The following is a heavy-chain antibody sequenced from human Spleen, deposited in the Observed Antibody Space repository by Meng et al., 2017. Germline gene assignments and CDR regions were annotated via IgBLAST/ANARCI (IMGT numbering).Heavy chain of an antibody. CDR2: ISSSSSYI. CDR3: ARDHGGGMEQQLVFWEDDGMDV. V-gene: IGHV3-21*01. J-gene: IGHJ6*02. Sequence: GGSLRLSCAASGFTFSSYSMNWVRQAPGKGLEWVSSISSSSSYIYYADSVKGRFTISRDNAKNSLYLQMNSLRAEDTAVYYCARDHGGGMEQQLVFWEDDGMDVWGQGTTVTVSS. D-gene: IGHD6-13*01. CDR1: GFTFSSYS.